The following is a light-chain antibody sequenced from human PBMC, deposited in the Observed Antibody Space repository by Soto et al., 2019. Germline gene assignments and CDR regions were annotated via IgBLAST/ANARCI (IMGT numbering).Light chain of an antibody. V-gene: IGKV3-20*01. CDR3: QQYGSSPQT. CDR2: GAS. CDR1: QSVSNSY. Sequence: EIVLTQSPGTLSLSPGERATLSCRASQSVSNSYLAWYQQKPGQAPRLLIYGASSRATGIADRFSGSGSGTEFTLTISRLEPEDFAVYYCQQYGSSPQTFGQGTKVEIK. J-gene: IGKJ1*01.